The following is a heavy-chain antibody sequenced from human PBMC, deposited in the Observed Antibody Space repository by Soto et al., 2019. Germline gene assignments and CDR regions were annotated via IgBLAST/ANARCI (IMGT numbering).Heavy chain of an antibody. D-gene: IGHD3-22*01. CDR2: IYYSGTT. CDR1: GASISRSTMY. CDR3: ARLIPPDLIGYYYGIVDF. V-gene: IGHV4-39*01. J-gene: IGHJ4*02. Sequence: SETLSLTCTVSGASISRSTMYWGWIRQSPSKGLEWIASIYYSGTTYYNLSLKGRVIMSVDTAKNQFSLNLTSVTAADTAPYYCARLIPPDLIGYYYGIVDFWGQGSLVTVSS.